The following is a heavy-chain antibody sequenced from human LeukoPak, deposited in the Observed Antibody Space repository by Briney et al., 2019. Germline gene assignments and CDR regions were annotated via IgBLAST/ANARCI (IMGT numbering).Heavy chain of an antibody. Sequence: KSSETLSLTCTVSGGSISSGDYYWSWIRQPPGKGLEWIGYIYYSGSTYYNPSLKSRVTISVDTSKNQLSLKLSSVTAADTAVYYCARYTYYDFWSGYPGAFDIWGQGTMVTVSS. CDR3: ARYTYYDFWSGYPGAFDI. V-gene: IGHV4-30-4*08. CDR1: GGSISSGDYY. CDR2: IYYSGST. J-gene: IGHJ3*02. D-gene: IGHD3-3*01.